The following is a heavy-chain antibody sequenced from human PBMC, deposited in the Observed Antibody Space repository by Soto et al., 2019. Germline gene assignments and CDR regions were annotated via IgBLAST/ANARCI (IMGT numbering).Heavy chain of an antibody. CDR1: GFAFHRYG. Sequence: QVQLVESGGGVVQPGRSLRLSCAASGFAFHRYGIQWVRKAPGKGLEWVADIWYDGTTKYYADSVKGGFTVSRDDSENTVYLLMNSLRAGDTAVYYCERDGSGGEWRFFVYWGQGTLVTGSS. V-gene: IGHV3-33*01. CDR2: IWYDGTTK. D-gene: IGHD3-16*01. CDR3: ERDGSGGEWRFFVY. J-gene: IGHJ4*02.